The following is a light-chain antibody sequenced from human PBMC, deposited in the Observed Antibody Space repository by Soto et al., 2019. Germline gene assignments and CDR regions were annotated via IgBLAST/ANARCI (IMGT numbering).Light chain of an antibody. CDR1: QSISTY. J-gene: IGKJ1*01. Sequence: DLPMTQSPSSLSASVGDRVTISCRTSQSISTYIYWYQHRPGKAPQLLIYAASSLQRGVPSRFSGSASRTDFSLTISSLQPEDFATYYCQLSFRTPWTFGQGTRVDIK. CDR2: AAS. V-gene: IGKV1-39*01. CDR3: QLSFRTPWT.